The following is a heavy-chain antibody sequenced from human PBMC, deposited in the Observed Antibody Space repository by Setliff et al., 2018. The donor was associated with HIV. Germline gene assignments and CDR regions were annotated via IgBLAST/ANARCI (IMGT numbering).Heavy chain of an antibody. CDR1: GGSISSGSYY. V-gene: IGHV4-61*03. J-gene: IGHJ6*03. D-gene: IGHD6-6*01. CDR3: ARHDGMKAARRYNNDYMDV. CDR2: VYYSGGT. Sequence: SETLSLTCTVSGGSISSGSYYWSWIRQPPGKGLEWIGCVYYSGGTNYNPSLRSRVTISVDTSKNHFSLKLSSVTAADTAVYYCARHDGMKAARRYNNDYMDVWGKGTTVTVSS.